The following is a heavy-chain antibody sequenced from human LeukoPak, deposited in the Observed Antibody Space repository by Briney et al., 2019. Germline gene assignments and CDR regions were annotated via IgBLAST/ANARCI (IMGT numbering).Heavy chain of an antibody. Sequence: ASVKVSCKAPGYTFTGYYMHWVRQAPGQGLEWMGWINPNSGGTNYAQKFQGRVTMTRDTSISTAYMELSRLRSDDTAVYYCARAPQKTTPLWGYYFDYWGQGTLVTVSS. CDR1: GYTFTGYY. D-gene: IGHD4-11*01. CDR3: ARAPQKTTPLWGYYFDY. CDR2: INPNSGGT. J-gene: IGHJ4*02. V-gene: IGHV1-2*02.